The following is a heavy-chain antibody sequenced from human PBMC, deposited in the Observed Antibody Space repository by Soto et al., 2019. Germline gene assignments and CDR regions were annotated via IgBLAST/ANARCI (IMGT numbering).Heavy chain of an antibody. V-gene: IGHV3-30*18. J-gene: IGHJ6*04. CDR3: AKDRRDV. Sequence: PGGSLRLSCAASGFTFSSYGMHWVRQAPGKGLEWVAVISYDGSNKYYADSVKGRFTISRDNSKNTLYLQMNSLRAEDTAVYYCAKDRRDVWGKGTTVTVSS. CDR2: ISYDGSNK. CDR1: GFTFSSYG.